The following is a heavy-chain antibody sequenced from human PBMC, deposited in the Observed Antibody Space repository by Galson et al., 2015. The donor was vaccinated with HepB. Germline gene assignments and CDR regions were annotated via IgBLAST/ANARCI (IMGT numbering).Heavy chain of an antibody. CDR3: ARTMGATYYYYAIDV. D-gene: IGHD1-26*01. V-gene: IGHV3-23*01. J-gene: IGHJ6*02. Sequence: SLRLSCAPSGFTFSSYAMTWVRQAPGKGLEWVSGISGSGGSTHYADSVKGRFTISRDNSKNTLYLQMNSLRAEDTAVYYCARTMGATYYYYAIDVWGQGTTVTVSS. CDR2: ISGSGGST. CDR1: GFTFSSYA.